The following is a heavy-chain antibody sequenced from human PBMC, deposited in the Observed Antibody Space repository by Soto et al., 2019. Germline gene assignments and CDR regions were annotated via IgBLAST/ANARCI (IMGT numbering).Heavy chain of an antibody. V-gene: IGHV4-39*01. CDR1: GGSISSSSYY. J-gene: IGHJ5*02. CDR2: IYYSGST. D-gene: IGHD2-2*01. Sequence: SSETLSLTCTVSGGSISSSSYYWGWIRQPPGKGLEWIGSIYYSGSTYYNPSLKSRVTISVDTSKNQFSLKLSSVTAADTAVYYCARSDCSSTSCRRGIWFDPWGQGTLVTVSS. CDR3: ARSDCSSTSCRRGIWFDP.